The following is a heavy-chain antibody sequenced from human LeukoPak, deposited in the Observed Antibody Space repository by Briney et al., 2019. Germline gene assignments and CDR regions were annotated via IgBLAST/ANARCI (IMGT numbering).Heavy chain of an antibody. D-gene: IGHD1-26*01. CDR2: IYTSGST. Sequence: SETLSLTCTVSGGSISSYYWSWIRQPAGKGLEWIGRIYTSGSTNYNPSLKSRVTMSVDTSKNQFSLKLSSVTAADTAVYYCARDLSSGSYYPDAFDIWGQGTMVTVSS. CDR3: ARDLSSGSYYPDAFDI. V-gene: IGHV4-4*07. CDR1: GGSISSYY. J-gene: IGHJ3*02.